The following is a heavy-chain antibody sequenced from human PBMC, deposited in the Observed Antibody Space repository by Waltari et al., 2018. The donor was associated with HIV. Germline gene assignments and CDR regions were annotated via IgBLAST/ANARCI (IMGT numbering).Heavy chain of an antibody. CDR1: GFTFGDYG. CDR2: IKREAYGGTA. J-gene: IGHJ6*02. D-gene: IGHD1-26*01. Sequence: EVHLMESGGGLVKPGRSLRLSCRGSGFTFGDYGLSWFRQAPGKGVEWVGFIKREAYGGTAEYAASVTGRFTISREDSKSTAYMQMNRLESEDTGVYFCSRPSGPLHSYGMDVWGQGTTVIVSS. CDR3: SRPSGPLHSYGMDV. V-gene: IGHV3-49*05.